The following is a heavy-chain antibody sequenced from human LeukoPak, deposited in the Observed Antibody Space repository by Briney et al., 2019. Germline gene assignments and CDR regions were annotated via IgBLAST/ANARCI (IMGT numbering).Heavy chain of an antibody. Sequence: GGSLRLSCAASGFTFSSYSMNWVRQAPGKGLEWVSFISSSSSYIYYADSVKGRFTISRDNAKNSLYLQMNSLRAEDTAVYYCARMPRTSYDSSGYYPDYWGQGTLVTVSS. CDR1: GFTFSSYS. J-gene: IGHJ4*02. CDR3: ARMPRTSYDSSGYYPDY. V-gene: IGHV3-21*01. D-gene: IGHD3-22*01. CDR2: ISSSSSYI.